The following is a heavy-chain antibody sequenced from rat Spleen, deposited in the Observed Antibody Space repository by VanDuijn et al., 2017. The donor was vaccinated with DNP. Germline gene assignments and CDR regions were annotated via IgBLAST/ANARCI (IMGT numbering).Heavy chain of an antibody. CDR2: ISPSGGST. V-gene: IGHV5-19*01. CDR1: GFTFSNYG. J-gene: IGHJ2*01. CDR3: ARDAGGGYYFDY. D-gene: IGHD4-1*01. Sequence: EVQLVESGGGLVQPGRSLKLSCAASGFTFSNYGMHWIRQAPTKGLEWVASISPSGGSTYYRDSVKARFTVSRDNAKSSLYLQMDSLRAKETATYYCARDAGGGYYFDYWGQGVMVTVSS.